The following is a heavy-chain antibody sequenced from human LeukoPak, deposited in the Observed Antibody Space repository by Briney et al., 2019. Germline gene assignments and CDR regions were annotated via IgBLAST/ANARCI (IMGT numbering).Heavy chain of an antibody. CDR2: IYTSRST. V-gene: IGHV4-4*07. CDR3: PRDGGIAAADYNCFAP. D-gene: IGHD6-13*01. Sequence: SDTLSLTCTASAGSISSYYWSWIRQPAGTELEWIGCIYTSRSTNDNSSLKSQFIMSVEISKNKLSLKLSSVTGAATAVYYSPRDGGIAAADYNCFAPWGHGTLVTVSS. J-gene: IGHJ5*02. CDR1: AGSISSYY.